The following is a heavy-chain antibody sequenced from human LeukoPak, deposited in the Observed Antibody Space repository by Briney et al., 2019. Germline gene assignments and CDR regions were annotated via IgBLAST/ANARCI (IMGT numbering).Heavy chain of an antibody. CDR2: IRSKGYSGTA. CDR3: SRGSPGDSWSGYYMDV. Sequence: PGGSLRLSCSASGFTFGDYGTSWVRQAPGKGLEWVSFIRSKGYSGTAEYAASVKGRFTISRDDSKSIAYLQMNSLKTEDTAVYYCSRGSPGDSWSGYYMDVWGKGTTVTVSS. D-gene: IGHD3-3*01. J-gene: IGHJ6*03. CDR1: GFTFGDYG. V-gene: IGHV3-49*04.